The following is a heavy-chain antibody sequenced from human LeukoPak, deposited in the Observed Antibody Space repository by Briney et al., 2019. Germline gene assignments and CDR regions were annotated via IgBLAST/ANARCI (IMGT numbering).Heavy chain of an antibody. J-gene: IGHJ4*02. D-gene: IGHD3-22*01. CDR1: GFTFNSYA. CDR3: ARRRYESSGHFDC. Sequence: GGSLGLSCVASGFTFNSYAMSWVRQAPGKGLEWVSAITGLGTVDNAGSVRGRFTISRDNSKSTLFLQMDSLKPEDTATYYCARRRYESSGHFDCWGQGALVTVSS. V-gene: IGHV3-23*01. CDR2: ITGLGTV.